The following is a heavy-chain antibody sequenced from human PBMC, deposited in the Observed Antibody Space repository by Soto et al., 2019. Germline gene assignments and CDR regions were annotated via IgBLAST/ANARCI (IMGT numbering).Heavy chain of an antibody. CDR2: ISPSGGGT. CDR1: GFTFSNFA. V-gene: IGHV3-23*01. D-gene: IGHD6-13*01. Sequence: TGGSLRLSCAASGFTFSNFAMIWVRQAPGKGLEWVSGISPSGGGTQYADSVKGRFTISRDNSKNTLNLQMNSVRAEDTAVYYCAKLAYGSTDCWGQGTLVTVSS. CDR3: AKLAYGSTDC. J-gene: IGHJ4*02.